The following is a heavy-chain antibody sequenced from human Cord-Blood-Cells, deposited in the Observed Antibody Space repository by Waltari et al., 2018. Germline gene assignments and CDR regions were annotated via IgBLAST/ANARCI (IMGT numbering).Heavy chain of an antibody. J-gene: IGHJ4*02. Sequence: QLQLQESGPGLVKYSETLSLTCTVSGGSISSSSYYCGWIGQPPGKGLEWIGSIYYSGSTYYNPSLKRRVTISVDTSKNQFSLKLSSVTTADTAVYYCARRVMGIFDYWGQGTLVTVSS. CDR1: GGSISSSSYY. CDR3: ARRVMGIFDY. CDR2: IYYSGST. V-gene: IGHV4-39*01. D-gene: IGHD2-21*01.